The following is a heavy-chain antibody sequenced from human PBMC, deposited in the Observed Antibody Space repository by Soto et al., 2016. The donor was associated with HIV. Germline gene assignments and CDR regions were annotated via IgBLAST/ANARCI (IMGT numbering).Heavy chain of an antibody. V-gene: IGHV1-2*02. D-gene: IGHD5-18*01. Sequence: QVQLVQSGAEVKKPGASVKVSCKASGYTFTGQYIHWVRQAPGQGLEWMAWINPSSGGTNYAQKFQDRVTLTRDTSISTAYMELSRLISDDTAVYYCARWDGGLQMDPVPLLDYWGQGALVTVSS. CDR3: ARWDGGLQMDPVPLLDY. CDR1: GYTFTGQY. J-gene: IGHJ4*02. CDR2: INPSSGGT.